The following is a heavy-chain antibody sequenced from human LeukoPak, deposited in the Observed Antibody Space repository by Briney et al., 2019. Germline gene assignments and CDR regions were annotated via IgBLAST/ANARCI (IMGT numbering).Heavy chain of an antibody. D-gene: IGHD3-10*01. CDR3: ARAGYGSGIYMDV. J-gene: IGHJ6*03. CDR2: INGDGSIT. Sequence: PGGSLRLSCAASGFSFSSYWMHWVRHAPGKGLVWVSRINGDGSITRSADSVKDRFTISRDNAKNTLYLQMSSLGAEDTAVYRCARAGYGSGIYMDVWGKGTTVTISS. CDR1: GFSFSSYW. V-gene: IGHV3-74*01.